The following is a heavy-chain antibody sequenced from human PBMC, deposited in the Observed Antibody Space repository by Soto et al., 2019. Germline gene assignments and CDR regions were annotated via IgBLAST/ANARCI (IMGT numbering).Heavy chain of an antibody. D-gene: IGHD6-19*01. CDR3: ARVHVMVVAGSTFDY. J-gene: IGHJ4*01. CDR1: GGSISSGSY. V-gene: IGHV4-38-2*02. Sequence: SETLSLTCTVSGGSISSGSYWAWIRQPPGKGPEWIASIYHGGTTFYNPSLKSRITISVDTSNNQFSLKLTSVTAADTAVYYCARVHVMVVAGSTFDYWGHGTLVTVSS. CDR2: IYHGGTT.